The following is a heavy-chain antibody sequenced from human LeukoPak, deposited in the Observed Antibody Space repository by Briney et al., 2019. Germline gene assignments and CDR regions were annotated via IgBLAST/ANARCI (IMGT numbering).Heavy chain of an antibody. Sequence: GASVKVSCKASGYTFTGCYMHWVRQAPGQGLEWMGRIIPILGIANYAQKFQGRVTITADKSTSTAYMELSSLRSEDTAVYYCARDGRGYAFDIWGQGTMVTVSS. CDR1: GYTFTGCY. CDR3: ARDGRGYAFDI. V-gene: IGHV1-69*04. J-gene: IGHJ3*02. CDR2: IIPILGIA. D-gene: IGHD3-10*01.